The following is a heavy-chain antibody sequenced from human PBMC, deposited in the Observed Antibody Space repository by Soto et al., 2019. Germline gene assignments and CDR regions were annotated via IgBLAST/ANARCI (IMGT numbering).Heavy chain of an antibody. V-gene: IGHV1-69*01. CDR2: IIPIFGTA. CDR3: ATRYNWNYVPALGIDY. D-gene: IGHD1-7*01. Sequence: QVQLVQSGAEVKKPGSSVKVSCKASGGTFSSYAISWVRQAPGQGLEWMGGIIPIFGTANYAQKFQGRVTITADESTSTAYMELSSLRSEDTAVYYCATRYNWNYVPALGIDYWGQGTLVTVSS. J-gene: IGHJ4*02. CDR1: GGTFSSYA.